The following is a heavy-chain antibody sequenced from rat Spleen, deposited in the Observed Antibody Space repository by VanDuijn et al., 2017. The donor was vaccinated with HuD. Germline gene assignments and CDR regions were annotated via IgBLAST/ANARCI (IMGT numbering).Heavy chain of an antibody. Sequence: EVQLVESGGGLVQPGRSLKLSCVASGFTFKNYWMTWIRQAPGKGLEWVASIINTGDSTYYPDSVKGRFTISRDNAKSTLYLQMNSLRSEDTATYYCTRGRDGWYFDFWGPGTMVTVSS. V-gene: IGHV5-31*01. CDR3: TRGRDGWYFDF. CDR1: GFTFKNYW. J-gene: IGHJ1*01. CDR2: IINTGDST. D-gene: IGHD4-1*01.